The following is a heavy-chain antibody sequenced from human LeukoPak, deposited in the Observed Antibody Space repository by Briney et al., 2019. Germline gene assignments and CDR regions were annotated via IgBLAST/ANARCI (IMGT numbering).Heavy chain of an antibody. V-gene: IGHV4-4*02. Sequence: SGTLSLTCAVSGGSIITSNWWSWVRQSPGKGLEWIGEVYHSGSTNYNPSLKSRVTISVDKSKNQFSLKLTSSTAADTAVYYCAKSNGYGLVDIWGQGTMVTVSS. CDR3: AKSNGYGLVDI. CDR2: VYHSGST. D-gene: IGHD3-10*01. CDR1: GGSIITSNW. J-gene: IGHJ3*02.